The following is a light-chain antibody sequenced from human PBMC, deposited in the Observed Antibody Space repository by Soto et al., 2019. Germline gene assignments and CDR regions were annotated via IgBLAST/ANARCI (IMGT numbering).Light chain of an antibody. CDR3: QHYTNWPPIT. CDR2: AAS. J-gene: IGKJ5*01. Sequence: ILMTQSPVTLSVSPGDSATLSCRASQSIGSNLAWYQQKPGQAPRLLIYAASTRVTGLPGRFSGRGSGTEFTLTISGLQSEDFAIYYGQHYTNWPPITFGQGTRLEIK. CDR1: QSIGSN. V-gene: IGKV3-15*01.